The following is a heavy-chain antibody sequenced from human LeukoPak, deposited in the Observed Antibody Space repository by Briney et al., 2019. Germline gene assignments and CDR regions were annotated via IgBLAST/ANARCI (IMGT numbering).Heavy chain of an antibody. CDR2: INPNSGDT. CDR3: AREPRCQADLGCYYYMDV. V-gene: IGHV1-2*02. D-gene: IGHD7-27*01. CDR1: GYTFTGYY. Sequence: GASVKVSCKSSGYTFTGYYIHWVRQAPGQGLEWMGWINPNSGDTKYAQKFQGRVTMTRDTSISTAYMELSRLRSDDTAVYYCAREPRCQADLGCYYYMDVWGKGTTVTVSS. J-gene: IGHJ6*03.